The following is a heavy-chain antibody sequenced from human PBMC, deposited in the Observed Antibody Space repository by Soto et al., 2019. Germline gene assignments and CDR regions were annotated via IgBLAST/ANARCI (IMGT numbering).Heavy chain of an antibody. D-gene: IGHD2-8*01. CDR2: IIPIFGTA. V-gene: IGHV1-69*01. Sequence: QVQLVQSGAEVKKPGSSVKVSCKASGGTFSSYAISWVRQSPGQGLEWMGGIIPIFGTANYAQKFQGRVTITADESMSTAYMELSSLRSEDTAVYYCASEAATKWRWFAPWGQGTLVTVSS. J-gene: IGHJ5*02. CDR3: ASEAATKWRWFAP. CDR1: GGTFSSYA.